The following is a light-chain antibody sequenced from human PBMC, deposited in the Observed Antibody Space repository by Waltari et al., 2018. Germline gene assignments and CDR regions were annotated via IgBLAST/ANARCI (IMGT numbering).Light chain of an antibody. Sequence: DIQTTQSPSFVSASVGDRVTITCRASQGIDNWLAWYQQKPGKAPKFLIYSASSLQSGVPSRFVGSGSGTDFILTISRLQPEDFATYYCQQTNSFPRTFGQGTKVAIK. J-gene: IGKJ1*01. CDR2: SAS. CDR1: QGIDNW. V-gene: IGKV1-12*01. CDR3: QQTNSFPRT.